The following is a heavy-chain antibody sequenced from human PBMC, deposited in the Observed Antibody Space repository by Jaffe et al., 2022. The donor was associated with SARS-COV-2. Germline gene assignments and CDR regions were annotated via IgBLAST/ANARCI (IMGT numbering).Heavy chain of an antibody. J-gene: IGHJ4*02. D-gene: IGHD1-1*01. CDR1: GFTVSNNY. CDR2: IYSSGET. CDR3: ARDVMETNTYDY. Sequence: EVQLVESGGGLVQPGGSLRLSCAASGFTVSNNYMSWVRQAPGKGLEWVSIIYSSGETHYGDSVKGRFTISRDSSKNTLYLQMTSLRAEDTAVYYCARDVMETNTYDYWGQGTLVTVSS. V-gene: IGHV3-66*02.